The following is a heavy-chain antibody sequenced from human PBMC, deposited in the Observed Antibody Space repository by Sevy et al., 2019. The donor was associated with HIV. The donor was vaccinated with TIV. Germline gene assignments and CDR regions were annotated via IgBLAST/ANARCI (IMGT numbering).Heavy chain of an antibody. V-gene: IGHV3-33*01. J-gene: IGHJ4*02. CDR1: GFTFSTYG. D-gene: IGHD4-17*01. CDR2: IWFDGSNT. Sequence: GGSLRLSCAASGFTFSTYGMHWVRQAPGKGLEWVAVIWFDGSNTYYADSVRGRFTISGDIAKNTLHLQMNSLGAEDTAVYYCARDLEFYDYGDYGPAFMPDYWGQRTLVTVSS. CDR3: ARDLEFYDYGDYGPAFMPDY.